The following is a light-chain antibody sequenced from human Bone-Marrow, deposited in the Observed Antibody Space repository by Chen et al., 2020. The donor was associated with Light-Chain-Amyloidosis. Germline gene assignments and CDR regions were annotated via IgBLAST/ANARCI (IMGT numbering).Light chain of an antibody. CDR2: RDT. CDR1: DLPTKY. CDR3: QSADSSGTYEVI. J-gene: IGLJ2*01. V-gene: IGLV3-25*03. Sequence: SYELTQPPSVSVSPGQTAWITCSGDDLPTKYAYWYQQKPGQAPVLVIHRDTVRTSGITERFSGSSSGRTATLHLSGGRAEDEAEYHCQSADSSGTYEVIFGGGTKLTVL.